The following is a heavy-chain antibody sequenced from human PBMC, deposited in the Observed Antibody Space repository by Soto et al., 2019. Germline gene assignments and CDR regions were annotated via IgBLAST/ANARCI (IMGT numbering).Heavy chain of an antibody. D-gene: IGHD4-17*01. V-gene: IGHV3-11*01. CDR3: ARGRLPSRYNVLAV. Sequence: GGSLRLSCAASGFTFSDYHMSWVRQAPGKGLEWLSYISGSGNEIYYADSVRGRFTISRDNDQNSLYLQVNSLRAEDTAVYYCARGRLPSRYNVLAVCGQGTSVTVSS. J-gene: IGHJ6*02. CDR1: GFTFSDYH. CDR2: ISGSGNEI.